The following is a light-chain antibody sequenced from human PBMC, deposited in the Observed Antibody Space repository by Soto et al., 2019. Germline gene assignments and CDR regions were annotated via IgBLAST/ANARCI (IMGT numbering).Light chain of an antibody. CDR1: QSISSY. CDR2: ATS. CDR3: QQTYSMPRPT. Sequence: DIQMTQSPSSLSASVGDRVSITCRASQSISSYLNWYQQRPGRVPKVLIYATSTLQTGVPSRFSGRGSGTDFTLTISSLQPEDFATYYCQQTYSMPRPTFGQGTKLEIK. J-gene: IGKJ2*01. V-gene: IGKV1-39*01.